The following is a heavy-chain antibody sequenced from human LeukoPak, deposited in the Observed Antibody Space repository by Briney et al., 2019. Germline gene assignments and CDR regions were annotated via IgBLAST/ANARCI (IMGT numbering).Heavy chain of an antibody. Sequence: SETLSLTRAVSGGSTSSGGYSWSWIRQPPGKGLEWIGYIYHSGSTYYNPSLKSRVTISVDRSKNQFSLKLSSVTAADTAVYYCAGSGYSFDYWGQGTLVTVSS. V-gene: IGHV4-30-2*01. CDR3: AGSGYSFDY. D-gene: IGHD5-18*01. CDR1: GGSTSSGGYS. CDR2: IYHSGST. J-gene: IGHJ4*02.